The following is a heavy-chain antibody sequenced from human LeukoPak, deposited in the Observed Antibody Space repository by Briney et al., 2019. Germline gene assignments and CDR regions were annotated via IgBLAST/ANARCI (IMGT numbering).Heavy chain of an antibody. CDR2: ISAYNGNT. Sequence: ASVKVSCKASGYTFTSYGISWVRQAPGQGLEWMGWISAYNGNTNHAQKLQGRVTMTTDTSTSTAYMELRSLRSDDTAVYYCARFDSSGYYLAGGFDPWGQGTLVTVSS. J-gene: IGHJ5*02. V-gene: IGHV1-18*01. CDR1: GYTFTSYG. D-gene: IGHD3-22*01. CDR3: ARFDSSGYYLAGGFDP.